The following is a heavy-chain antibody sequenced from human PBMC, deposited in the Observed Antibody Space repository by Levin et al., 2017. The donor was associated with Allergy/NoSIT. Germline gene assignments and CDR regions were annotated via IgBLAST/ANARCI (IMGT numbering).Heavy chain of an antibody. Sequence: SVKVSCKASGGTFSSYAISWVRQAPGQGLEWMGGIIPIFGTANYAQKFQGRVTITADESTSTAYMELSSLRSEDTAVYYCARDPTSGYDYMVEDYWGQGTLVTVSS. CDR3: ARDPTSGYDYMVEDY. CDR1: GGTFSSYA. V-gene: IGHV1-69*13. J-gene: IGHJ4*02. D-gene: IGHD5-12*01. CDR2: IIPIFGTA.